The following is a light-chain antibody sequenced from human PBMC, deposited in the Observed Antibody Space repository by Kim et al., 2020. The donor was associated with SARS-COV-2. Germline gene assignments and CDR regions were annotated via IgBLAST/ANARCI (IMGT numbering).Light chain of an antibody. CDR2: DAS. CDR1: QGISNG. Sequence: AIQLTQSQSSLSASVGDRVTITCRASQGISNGLAWYQQKPGKVPELLIYDASSSESGVPSRFSGSGSGTDFTLTISSLQPEDFATYYCQKFNSFPLTFGGGTKVDIK. CDR3: QKFNSFPLT. J-gene: IGKJ4*01. V-gene: IGKV1-13*02.